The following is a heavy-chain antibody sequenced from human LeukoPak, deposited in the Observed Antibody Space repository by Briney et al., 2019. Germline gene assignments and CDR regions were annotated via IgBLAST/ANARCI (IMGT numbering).Heavy chain of an antibody. CDR3: ARGLSAIVY. V-gene: IGHV4-30-2*01. J-gene: IGHJ4*02. CDR2: INHSGST. D-gene: IGHD2-15*01. Sequence: SQTLSLTCTVSGGSISSGGYYWSWIRQPPGKGLEWIGEINHSGSTNYNPSLKSRVTISVDTSKNQFSLKLSSVTAADTAVYYCARGLSAIVYWGQGTLVTVSS. CDR1: GGSISSGGYY.